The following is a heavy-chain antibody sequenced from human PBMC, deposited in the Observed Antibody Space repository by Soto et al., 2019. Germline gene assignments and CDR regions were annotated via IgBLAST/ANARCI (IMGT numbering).Heavy chain of an antibody. J-gene: IGHJ6*02. CDR3: ARGIVVVPAASYYYYYYGMDV. CDR1: GYTFTGYY. CDR2: INPNSGGT. Sequence: ASVKVSCKASGYTFTGYYMHWVRQAPGQGLEWMGWINPNSGGTNYAQKFQGWVTMTRDTSISTAYMELSRLRSDDTAVYYCARGIVVVPAASYYYYYYGMDVWGQGTTVTVS. D-gene: IGHD2-2*01. V-gene: IGHV1-2*04.